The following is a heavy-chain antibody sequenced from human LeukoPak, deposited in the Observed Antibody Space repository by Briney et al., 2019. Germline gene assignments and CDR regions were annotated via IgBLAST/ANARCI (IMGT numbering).Heavy chain of an antibody. V-gene: IGHV3-48*01. Sequence: GGSLRLSCAASGFTFNSYAFNWVRQAPGKGLEWVSYISSSSNVIYYTDSVKGRFTISRDNARNLLYLQMNSLRAEDTAVYYCAKEGKTRNWNYYQAKAVYWGQGTLVTVSP. D-gene: IGHD1-7*01. J-gene: IGHJ4*02. CDR2: ISSSSNVI. CDR1: GFTFNSYA. CDR3: AKEGKTRNWNYYQAKAVY.